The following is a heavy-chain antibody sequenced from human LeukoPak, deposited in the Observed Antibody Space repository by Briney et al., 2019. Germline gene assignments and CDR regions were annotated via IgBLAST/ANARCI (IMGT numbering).Heavy chain of an antibody. CDR2: INPNSGGT. CDR3: AREDYGSGSYYNLPRWSDP. Sequence: GASVKVSCKASGYTFTGYYMHWVRQAPGQGLEWMGWINPNSGGTNYAQKFQGRVTMTRDTSISTAYMELSRLRSDDTAVYYCAREDYGSGSYYNLPRWSDPWGQGTLVTVSS. V-gene: IGHV1-2*02. D-gene: IGHD3-10*01. CDR1: GYTFTGYY. J-gene: IGHJ5*02.